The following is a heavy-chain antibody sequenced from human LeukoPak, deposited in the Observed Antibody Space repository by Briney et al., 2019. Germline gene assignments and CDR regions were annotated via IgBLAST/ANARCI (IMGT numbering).Heavy chain of an antibody. CDR2: ITSRGNEI. Sequence: KSGGSLRLSCAGSGFFISGHTLNWVRQPPGKGLEWVSSITSRGNEIHYADSVKGRFTISRDNAKNSLYLQMNSLRAEDTAVYYCARDLEYSYGNFDYWGQGTLVTVSS. D-gene: IGHD5-18*01. CDR3: ARDLEYSYGNFDY. J-gene: IGHJ4*02. CDR1: GFFISGHT. V-gene: IGHV3-21*01.